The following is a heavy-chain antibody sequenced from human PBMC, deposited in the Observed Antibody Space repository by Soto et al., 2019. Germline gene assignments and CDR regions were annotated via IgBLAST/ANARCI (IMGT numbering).Heavy chain of an antibody. Sequence: ASVKVSCKASGYSFATYGFSWVRQAPGQGLECVGWISAHNGDTHYPQKFQGRVTLTTDTSTNTGYMELRSLTSDDTAVYFCATEPIYYNDGSGYYPLGHGGQGTLVTVSS. D-gene: IGHD3-22*01. CDR3: ATEPIYYNDGSGYYPLGH. V-gene: IGHV1-18*04. CDR2: ISAHNGDT. J-gene: IGHJ4*02. CDR1: GYSFATYG.